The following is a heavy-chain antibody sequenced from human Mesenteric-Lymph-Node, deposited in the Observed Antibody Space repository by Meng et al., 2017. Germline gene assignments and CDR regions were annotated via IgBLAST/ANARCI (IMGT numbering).Heavy chain of an antibody. CDR1: GFTFSSKV. CDR3: ARDVPSPGNGGWGVDY. Sequence: QVQLVESGGGVVQPGRSPRLSCAASGFTFSSKVMHWVRQAPGKGLAWVAVISSDGTNKYYADSVKGRFTISRDNFKNTLYLQMNSLRTADTAVYYCARDVPSPGNGGWGVDYWGQGTLVTVSS. J-gene: IGHJ4*02. D-gene: IGHD6-19*01. CDR2: ISSDGTNK. V-gene: IGHV3-30-3*01.